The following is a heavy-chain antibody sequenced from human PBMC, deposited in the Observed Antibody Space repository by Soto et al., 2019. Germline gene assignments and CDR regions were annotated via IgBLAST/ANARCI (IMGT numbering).Heavy chain of an antibody. D-gene: IGHD1-20*01. V-gene: IGHV3-20*01. CDR1: GFTFDDYG. CDR2: INWNGGST. Sequence: GGSLRLSCAASGFTFDDYGMSWVRQAPGKGLEWVSGINWNGGSTGYADSVKGRFTISRDNAKNSLYLQMNSLRAEDTALYHCARTYNWNDVFSGYMDVWGKGTTVTVSS. J-gene: IGHJ6*03. CDR3: ARTYNWNDVFSGYMDV.